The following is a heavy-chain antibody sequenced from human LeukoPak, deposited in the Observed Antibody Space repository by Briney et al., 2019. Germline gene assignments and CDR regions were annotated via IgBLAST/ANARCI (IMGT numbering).Heavy chain of an antibody. D-gene: IGHD4-17*01. CDR2: ISGSGGST. CDR1: GSTFSSYA. Sequence: GGSLRHSCAASGSTFSSYAMSWVRQAPGKGLEWVSAISGSGGSTYYADSVKGRFTISRDNSKNTLYLQMNSLRAEDTAVYYCAKDDYGDASVSNYWGQGTLVTVSS. J-gene: IGHJ4*02. V-gene: IGHV3-23*01. CDR3: AKDDYGDASVSNY.